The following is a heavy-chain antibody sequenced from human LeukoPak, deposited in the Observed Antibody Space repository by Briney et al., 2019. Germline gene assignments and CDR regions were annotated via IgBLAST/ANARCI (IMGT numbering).Heavy chain of an antibody. Sequence: SQTLSLTCTVSGGSISSYYWSWIRQPPGKGLEWIGYIYTSGSTNYNPSLKSRVTISVDTSKNQFSLKLTSVTAADTAVYYCARGTYYESSGPYYWGQGSLVTVSS. V-gene: IGHV4-4*09. J-gene: IGHJ4*02. D-gene: IGHD3-22*01. CDR3: ARGTYYESSGPYY. CDR1: GGSISSYY. CDR2: IYTSGST.